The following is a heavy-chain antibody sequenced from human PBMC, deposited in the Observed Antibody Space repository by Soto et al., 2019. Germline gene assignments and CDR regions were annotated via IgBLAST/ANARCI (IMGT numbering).Heavy chain of an antibody. V-gene: IGHV1-3*01. Sequence: QVQLVQSGAEVKKPGASVKVSCKASGYSFTTYAIHWVRQAPGQRFEWIGWINAGNGNTKYSQKFQGRVTITRDTSATTTYMELSSLRSEDTAVYYCARLLSFGELPLDSWGQGSLVTVSS. J-gene: IGHJ4*02. CDR1: GYSFTTYA. CDR2: INAGNGNT. CDR3: ARLLSFGELPLDS. D-gene: IGHD3-10*01.